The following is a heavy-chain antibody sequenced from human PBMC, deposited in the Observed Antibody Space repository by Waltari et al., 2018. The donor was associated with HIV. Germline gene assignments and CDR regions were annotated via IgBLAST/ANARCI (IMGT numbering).Heavy chain of an antibody. V-gene: IGHV1-69*10. Sequence: QVQLVQSGAEVKKPGALVKVSCKTSAFTFCNDAVSWVRQAPGQGLEWMGVIIPLVGVTNLAEKFQERLTITSDTATATVYMEVRSLTSEDTAVYYCVRGFCTSSGCASFEFWGQGALVSVSS. CDR2: IIPLVGVT. J-gene: IGHJ1*01. CDR1: AFTFCNDA. D-gene: IGHD3-22*01. CDR3: VRGFCTSSGCASFEF.